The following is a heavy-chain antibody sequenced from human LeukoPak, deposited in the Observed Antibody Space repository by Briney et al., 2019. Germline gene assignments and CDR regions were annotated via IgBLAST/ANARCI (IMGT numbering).Heavy chain of an antibody. CDR2: IFHTGTT. V-gene: IGHV4-4*02. CDR1: GTSISNNNW. Sequence: PWGTLSLTCAVSGTSISNNNWWNWVRQPPGKGLEWVGDIFHTGTTNYNSSLKSRVTISLDKSKNQFSLKLTSVTAADTAVYYCAVLEGYYSGSGNYSWGQGTLVTVSS. CDR3: AVLEGYYSGSGNYS. J-gene: IGHJ4*02. D-gene: IGHD3-10*01.